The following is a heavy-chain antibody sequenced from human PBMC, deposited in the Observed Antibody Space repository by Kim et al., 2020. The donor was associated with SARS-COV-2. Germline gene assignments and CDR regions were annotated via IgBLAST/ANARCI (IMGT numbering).Heavy chain of an antibody. CDR2: IYYSGST. J-gene: IGHJ5*02. D-gene: IGHD5-12*01. CDR3: AVWGFRDIVATIGYNWFDP. CDR1: GGSISSSSYY. Sequence: SETLSLTCTVSGGSISSSSYYWGWIRQPPGKGLEWIGSIYYSGSTYYNPSLKSRVTISVDTSKNQFSLKLSSVTAADTAVYYCAVWGFRDIVATIGYNWFDPWGQGTLVTVSS. V-gene: IGHV4-39*01.